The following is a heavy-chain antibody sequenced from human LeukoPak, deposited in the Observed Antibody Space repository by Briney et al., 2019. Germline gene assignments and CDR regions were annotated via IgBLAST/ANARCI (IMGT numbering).Heavy chain of an antibody. CDR1: GGSFSGYY. Sequence: SETLSLTCAVYGGSFSGYYWSWIRQPPGKGLEWIGEIKQSGSTNYNPSLKSRVTISVDTSKNQFSLKLSSVTAADTAVYYCARDFPHGSGRYFYEGMDVWGQGTTVTVSS. J-gene: IGHJ6*02. CDR2: IKQSGST. D-gene: IGHD2-15*01. CDR3: ARDFPHGSGRYFYEGMDV. V-gene: IGHV4-34*01.